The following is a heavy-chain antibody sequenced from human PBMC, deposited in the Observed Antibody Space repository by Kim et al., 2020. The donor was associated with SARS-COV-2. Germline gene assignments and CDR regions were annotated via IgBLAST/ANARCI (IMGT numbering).Heavy chain of an antibody. CDR1: GGTFSSYA. Sequence: SVKVSCKASGGTFSSYAISWVRQAPGQGLEWMGGIIPIFGTANYAQKFQGRVTITADESTSTAYMELSSLRSEDTAVYYCAGGPFWSGYVTYYYGMDVWGQGTTVTVSS. D-gene: IGHD3-3*01. CDR3: AGGPFWSGYVTYYYGMDV. CDR2: IIPIFGTA. J-gene: IGHJ6*02. V-gene: IGHV1-69*13.